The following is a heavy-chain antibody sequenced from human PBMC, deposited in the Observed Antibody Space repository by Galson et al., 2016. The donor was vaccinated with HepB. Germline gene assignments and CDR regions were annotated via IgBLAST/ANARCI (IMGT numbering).Heavy chain of an antibody. CDR3: ARGYGDSTVQLWFDP. J-gene: IGHJ5*02. Sequence: ETLSLTCAVYGGSFSDYYWSWIRQSPGKGLGWIGEINHSGSANYNPSLKSRVTISVDRSTNQFSLRLNSVTAADTAVYYCARGYGDSTVQLWFDPWGQGTLVTVSS. CDR1: GGSFSDYY. CDR2: INHSGSA. V-gene: IGHV4-34*01. D-gene: IGHD4-17*01.